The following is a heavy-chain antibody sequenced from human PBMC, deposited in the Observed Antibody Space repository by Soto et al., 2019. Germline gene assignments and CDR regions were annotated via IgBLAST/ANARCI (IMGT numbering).Heavy chain of an antibody. Sequence: PGGSLRLSCAASGFTFSSYGMHWVRQAPGKGLEWVAVIWYDGSNKYYADSVKGRFTISRDNSKNTLYLQMNGLRAEDTAVYYCARDDLVGSYYLFDYWGQGTLVTVSS. V-gene: IGHV3-33*01. J-gene: IGHJ4*02. CDR3: ARDDLVGSYYLFDY. CDR2: IWYDGSNK. CDR1: GFTFSSYG. D-gene: IGHD1-26*01.